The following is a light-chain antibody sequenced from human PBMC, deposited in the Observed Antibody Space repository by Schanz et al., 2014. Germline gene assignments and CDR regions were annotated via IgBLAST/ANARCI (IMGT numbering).Light chain of an antibody. V-gene: IGLV2-14*01. CDR1: SSDVGGYKY. J-gene: IGLJ1*01. CDR3: SSYSSSPTLYV. Sequence: QSALTQPPSASGSPGQSVTISCTGTSSDVGGYKYVSWYQQHPGKAPKLMIYEVSRRPSGVSNRFSGSKSGNTASLTISGLQAEDEADYYCSSYSSSPTLYVFGTGTQLTVL. CDR2: EVS.